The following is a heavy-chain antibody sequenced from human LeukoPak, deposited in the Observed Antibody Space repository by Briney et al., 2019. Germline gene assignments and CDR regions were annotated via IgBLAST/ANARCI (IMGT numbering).Heavy chain of an antibody. V-gene: IGHV1-2*06. J-gene: IGHJ5*02. CDR3: ARGYCSSGSCYSVENWFDP. Sequence: GASVKVSCKAAGYTFTGSYMFWVRQATGQGLEWMGRSNPNSGGTNYAQKFQGRVTMTRDTSISTAYMELSRLRSDDTAVYYCARGYCSSGSCYSVENWFDPWGQGTRVTVSS. CDR2: SNPNSGGT. D-gene: IGHD2-15*01. CDR1: GYTFTGSY.